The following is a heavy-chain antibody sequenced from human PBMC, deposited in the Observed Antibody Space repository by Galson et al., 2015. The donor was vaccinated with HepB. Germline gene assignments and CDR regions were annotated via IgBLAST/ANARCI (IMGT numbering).Heavy chain of an antibody. CDR1: GFTFSSYA. CDR2: ISGSGGTT. Sequence: SLRLSCAAPGFTFSSYAMSWVRQAAGKGLEWVSAISGSGGTTHDADSGTGRFPISRDNSKNTLYLQMNSLRAEDSAVYYCAKFFGLFARPPAVIPASTTADWYAMDVWGQGTTGTVSS. J-gene: IGHJ6*02. CDR3: AKFFGLFARPPAVIPASTTADWYAMDV. V-gene: IGHV3-23*01. D-gene: IGHD2-2*01.